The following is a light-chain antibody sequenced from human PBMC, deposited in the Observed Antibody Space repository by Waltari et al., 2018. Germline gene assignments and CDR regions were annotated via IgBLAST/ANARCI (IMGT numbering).Light chain of an antibody. CDR2: YDS. V-gene: IGLV3-21*04. J-gene: IGLJ2*01. CDR3: QVWDSSSDHVV. Sequence: SYVLTQPPSVSVAPGKTARITCGGNNIGSKSVHWYQQKPGQAHVLVIYYDSDWPSGIPERFSGSNSGNTATLTISRVEAGDEADYYCQVWDSSSDHVVFGGGTKLTVL. CDR1: NIGSKS.